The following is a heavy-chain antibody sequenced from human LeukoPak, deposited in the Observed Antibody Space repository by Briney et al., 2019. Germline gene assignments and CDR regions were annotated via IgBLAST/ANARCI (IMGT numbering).Heavy chain of an antibody. D-gene: IGHD3-10*01. J-gene: IGHJ4*02. CDR3: ATEGERRLLWFGELLLY. CDR1: GYTLTELS. CDR2: FDPEDGET. Sequence: ASVKVSCMVSGYTLTELSMHWVRQAPGKGHEWMGGFDPEDGETIYAQKFQGRVTMTEDTSTDTAYMELSSLRSEDTAVYYCATEGERRLLWFGELLLYWGQGTLVTVSS. V-gene: IGHV1-24*01.